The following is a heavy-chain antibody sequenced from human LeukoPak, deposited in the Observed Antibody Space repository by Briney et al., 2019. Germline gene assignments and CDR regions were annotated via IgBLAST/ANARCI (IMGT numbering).Heavy chain of an antibody. CDR3: ARDGIAAVADYFDY. Sequence: ASVKVSCKASGYTFTGYYMHWVRQAPGQGLEWMGWINPNSGGTNYAQKFQGRVTMTRDTSISTAYMELSRLRSDDTAVYYCARDGIAAVADYFDYWGQGTLVTVSS. CDR1: GYTFTGYY. V-gene: IGHV1-2*02. CDR2: INPNSGGT. J-gene: IGHJ4*02. D-gene: IGHD6-13*01.